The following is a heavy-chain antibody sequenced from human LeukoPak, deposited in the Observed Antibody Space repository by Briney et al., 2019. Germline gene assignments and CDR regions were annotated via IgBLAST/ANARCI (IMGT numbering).Heavy chain of an antibody. V-gene: IGHV4-61*08. Sequence: SETLSLTCTVSGGSTSSGGYYWSWIRQHPGKGLEWIGYIYYSGSTNYNPSLKSRVTISVDTSKNQFSLKLSSVTAADTAVYYCARAPSKVGAAAVIYFDYWGQGTLVTVSS. D-gene: IGHD6-13*01. J-gene: IGHJ4*02. CDR3: ARAPSKVGAAAVIYFDY. CDR2: IYYSGST. CDR1: GGSTSSGGYY.